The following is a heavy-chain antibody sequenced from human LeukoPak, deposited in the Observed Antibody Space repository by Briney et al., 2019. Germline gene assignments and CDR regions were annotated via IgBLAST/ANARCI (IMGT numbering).Heavy chain of an antibody. V-gene: IGHV4-31*03. D-gene: IGHD2-15*01. CDR2: IYYSGST. J-gene: IGHJ5*02. CDR3: ARVCCSGGSCRYLHNWFDP. Sequence: SQTLSLTCTVSGGSISSGGYYWSWIRQHPGKGLEWIGYIYYSGSTCYNPSLKSRVTISVDTSKNQFSLKLSSVTAADTAVYYCARVCCSGGSCRYLHNWFDPWGQGTLVTVSS. CDR1: GGSISSGGYY.